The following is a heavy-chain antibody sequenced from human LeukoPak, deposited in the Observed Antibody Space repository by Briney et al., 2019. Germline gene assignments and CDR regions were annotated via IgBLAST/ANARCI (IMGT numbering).Heavy chain of an antibody. V-gene: IGHV4-34*01. CDR1: GGSFSGYY. J-gene: IGHJ5*02. Sequence: PSETLSLTCAVYGGSFSGYYWSWIRQPPGKGLEWIGEINHSGSTNYNPSLKSRVTISVDTSKNQFSLQLNSVTPEDTAVYYCAREGITMVRGVIIHNWFDPWGQGTLVTVSS. CDR3: AREGITMVRGVIIHNWFDP. D-gene: IGHD3-10*01. CDR2: INHSGST.